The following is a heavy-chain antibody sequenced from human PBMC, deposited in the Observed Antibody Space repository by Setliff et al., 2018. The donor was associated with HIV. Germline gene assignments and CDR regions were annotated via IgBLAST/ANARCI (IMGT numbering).Heavy chain of an antibody. Sequence: GGSLRLSCAASGFTFSNAWMSWVRQAPGKGLEWVGRIRSKADGGTTHYAAPVKGRFTISRDDSQSTLYLRMNSLRAEDTALYHCPVPLFPPEYCFDYWGQGTLVTVSS. D-gene: IGHD2-2*01. V-gene: IGHV3-15*01. CDR1: GFTFSNAW. J-gene: IGHJ4*02. CDR2: IRSKADGGTT. CDR3: PVPLFPPEYCFDY.